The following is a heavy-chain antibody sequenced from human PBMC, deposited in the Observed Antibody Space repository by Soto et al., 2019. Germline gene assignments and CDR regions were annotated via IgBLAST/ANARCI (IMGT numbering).Heavy chain of an antibody. V-gene: IGHV4-39*01. J-gene: IGHJ5*02. CDR1: GGSISSSSYY. D-gene: IGHD6-13*01. CDR2: IYYSGST. Sequence: QLQLQESGPGLVKPSETLSLTCTVSGGSISSSSYYWGWIRQPPGKGLEWIGSIYYSGSTYYNPSLKSRVTISVDRSTNQFSLKLSSVTAADTAVYYCSRHLRSRSWYPPPGWFDPWGQGTLVTVS. CDR3: SRHLRSRSWYPPPGWFDP.